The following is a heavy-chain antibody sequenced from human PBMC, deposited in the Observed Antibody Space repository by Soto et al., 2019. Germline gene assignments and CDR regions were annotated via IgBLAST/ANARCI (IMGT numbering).Heavy chain of an antibody. V-gene: IGHV4-31*03. CDR1: GGSVSSGGYY. Sequence: QVQLQESGPGLVKPSQTLSLTCTVSGGSVSSGGYYWGWIRQHPGKGLEWIGYTYHSGRTYYNPSLKSRITISLDTSKNQFSLNLSSVTAADTAVYYCARSMTTVTSNYFDYWGQGTLVTVSS. J-gene: IGHJ4*02. CDR3: ARSMTTVTSNYFDY. D-gene: IGHD4-17*01. CDR2: TYHSGRT.